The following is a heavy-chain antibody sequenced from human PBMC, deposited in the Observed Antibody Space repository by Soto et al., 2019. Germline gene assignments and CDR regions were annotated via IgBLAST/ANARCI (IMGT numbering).Heavy chain of an antibody. Sequence: GGSLRLSCAASGFTCSISGLHWVRQAPGTGLEWVAILSYDGSNTYYADSVKGRFTISRDNSKNTLYLQMNSLRAEDTSVYYCAKEGGLSGSYYISSSYYFDYWGQGTLVTVSS. J-gene: IGHJ4*02. CDR2: LSYDGSNT. CDR1: GFTCSISG. D-gene: IGHD1-26*01. CDR3: AKEGGLSGSYYISSSYYFDY. V-gene: IGHV3-30*18.